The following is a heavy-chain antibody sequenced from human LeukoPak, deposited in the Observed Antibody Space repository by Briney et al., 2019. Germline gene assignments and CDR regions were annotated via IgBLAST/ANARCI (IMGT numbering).Heavy chain of an antibody. CDR1: GYSFTSYW. CDR3: ARSTYYDILTGLYYCYGMDV. J-gene: IGHJ6*02. V-gene: IGHV5-51*01. D-gene: IGHD3-9*01. CDR2: IYPGDSDT. Sequence: NHGESLKISSKCSGYSFTSYWIGWVSQMPAKGLQWMGIIYPGDSDTRYSPSFQSQVTISADKSINPAYLQWSSLKASDTAMYYCARSTYYDILTGLYYCYGMDVWGQGTTVTVSS.